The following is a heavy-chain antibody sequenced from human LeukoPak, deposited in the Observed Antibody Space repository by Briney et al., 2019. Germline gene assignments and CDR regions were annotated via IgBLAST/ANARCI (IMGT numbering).Heavy chain of an antibody. J-gene: IGHJ4*02. CDR2: INHSGST. D-gene: IGHD6-13*01. V-gene: IGHV4-34*01. CDR3: ARSGSYSSSWYSVY. CDR1: GGSFSGYY. Sequence: SETLSLTCAVYGGSFSGYYWSWLRQPPGKRLEWIGEINHSGSTNYNPSLKSRVTISVDTSKNQFSLKLSSVTAADTAVYYCARSGSYSSSWYSVYWGQGTLVTVSS.